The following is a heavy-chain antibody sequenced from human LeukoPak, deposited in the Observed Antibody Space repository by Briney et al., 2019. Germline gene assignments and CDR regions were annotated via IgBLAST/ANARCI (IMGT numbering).Heavy chain of an antibody. Sequence: GQPLTISCKASGHSFTSYWFGWVRQMPAKGLEWMGIIYPGYSDTRYSPSFQGQVTISADKSISTAYVQWSSLKASDTAMYYCARHSHDIAVAGTGDYWGQGTLVTVSS. J-gene: IGHJ4*02. D-gene: IGHD6-19*01. V-gene: IGHV5-51*01. CDR1: GHSFTSYW. CDR2: IYPGYSDT. CDR3: ARHSHDIAVAGTGDY.